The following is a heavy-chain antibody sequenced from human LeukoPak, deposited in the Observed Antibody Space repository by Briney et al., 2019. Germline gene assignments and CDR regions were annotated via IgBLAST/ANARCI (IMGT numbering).Heavy chain of an antibody. D-gene: IGHD1-1*01. CDR2: IYPGDSDT. CDR3: ARSRLSEVVWFDP. V-gene: IGHV5-51*01. J-gene: IGHJ5*02. CDR1: GYSFTSYW. Sequence: GESLKISCKGSGYSFTSYWIGWVRQMPGKGLEWMGIIYPGDSDTRYSPSFQGQVTISADKSISTAYLQWSSLKASGTAMYYCARSRLSEVVWFDPWGQGTLVTVSS.